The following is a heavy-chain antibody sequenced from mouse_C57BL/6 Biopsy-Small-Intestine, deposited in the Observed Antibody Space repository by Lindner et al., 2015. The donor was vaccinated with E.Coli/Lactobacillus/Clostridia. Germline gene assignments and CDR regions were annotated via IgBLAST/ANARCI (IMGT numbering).Heavy chain of an antibody. V-gene: IGHV1-80*01. CDR1: GYAFSNYW. J-gene: IGHJ4*01. CDR3: ARESGNYGSAMDY. D-gene: IGHD1-1*01. CDR2: IYPGDGDT. Sequence: VQLQESGAELVKPGVSVKISCKASGYAFSNYWMNWVKQRPGKGLEWIGQIYPGDGDTNYNGKFKGKATLTVDKSSSTAYMQLSSLTSEDSAVYFCARESGNYGSAMDYWGQGTSVTVSS.